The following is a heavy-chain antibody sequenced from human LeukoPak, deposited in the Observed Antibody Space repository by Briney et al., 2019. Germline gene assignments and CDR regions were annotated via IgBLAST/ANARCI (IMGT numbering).Heavy chain of an antibody. CDR1: GFTFSNYG. J-gene: IGHJ4*02. D-gene: IGHD2-2*01. Sequence: GSLRLSCAASGFTFSNYGMHWVRQAPGKGLEWVSYISDSGSTIYYADSVKGRFTISRDNAKNSLYLQMNSLRAEDTAVYYCARAGVGYCSGTSCYDCWGQGTLVTVSS. CDR3: ARAGVGYCSGTSCYDC. CDR2: ISDSGSTI. V-gene: IGHV3-48*04.